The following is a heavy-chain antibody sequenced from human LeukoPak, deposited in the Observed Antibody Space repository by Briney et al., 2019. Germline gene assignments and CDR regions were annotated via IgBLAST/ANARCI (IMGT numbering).Heavy chain of an antibody. D-gene: IGHD4-17*01. CDR3: ARGYGSFDY. Sequence: GRSLRLSCAASAFTVSSYAMHWVRQAPGKGLEWAAVISYDGSNKYYADSVKGRFTISRDNSKNTLYLRMNSLRAEDTAVYYCARGYGSFDYWGHGTLVTVSS. V-gene: IGHV3-30*04. CDR2: ISYDGSNK. CDR1: AFTVSSYA. J-gene: IGHJ4*01.